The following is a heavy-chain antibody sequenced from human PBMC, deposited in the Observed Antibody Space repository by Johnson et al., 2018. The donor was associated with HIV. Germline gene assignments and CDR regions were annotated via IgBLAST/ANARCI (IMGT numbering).Heavy chain of an antibody. V-gene: IGHV3-23*04. CDR2: ISGSGGRT. Sequence: VLLVESGGGLVQPGGSLRLSCAASGFTFSSYAMSWVRQAPGKGLEWVSVISGSGGRTYYADSVKGRFTISRDNSKNTLYLQMNSLRAEDTAVYYCAKGYYYDSSGSGAGGPYDAFDIWGQGTMVTVSS. CDR1: GFTFSSYA. J-gene: IGHJ3*02. D-gene: IGHD3-22*01. CDR3: AKGYYYDSSGSGAGGPYDAFDI.